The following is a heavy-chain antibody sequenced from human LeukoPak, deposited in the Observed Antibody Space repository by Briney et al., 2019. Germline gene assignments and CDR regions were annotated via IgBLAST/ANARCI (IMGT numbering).Heavy chain of an antibody. CDR3: ARDSGYSSSWYGYYYGMDV. V-gene: IGHV3-48*03. D-gene: IGHD6-13*01. CDR2: ISSSGSTI. Sequence: GGSLRLSCAASGFTFSSYEMNWVRQAPGKGLEWVSYISSSGSTIYYADSVKGRFTISRDNAKNSLYLQMNSLRAEDTAVYYCARDSGYSSSWYGYYYGMDVWGQGTTATVSS. CDR1: GFTFSSYE. J-gene: IGHJ6*02.